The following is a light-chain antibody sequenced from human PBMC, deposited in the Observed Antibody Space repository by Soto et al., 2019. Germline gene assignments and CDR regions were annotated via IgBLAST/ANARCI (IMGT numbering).Light chain of an antibody. CDR1: NSDVGDYIY. J-gene: IGLJ2*01. CDR3: SSYTSANTVL. Sequence: QSALTQPASVSGSPGQSITISCTGTNSDVGDYIYVSWYQQHPGKAPKLIIYEVTNRPSGASNRFSGSKSANTASLIISGLQAEDEADYYCSSYTSANTVLFGGGTKLTVL. V-gene: IGLV2-14*01. CDR2: EVT.